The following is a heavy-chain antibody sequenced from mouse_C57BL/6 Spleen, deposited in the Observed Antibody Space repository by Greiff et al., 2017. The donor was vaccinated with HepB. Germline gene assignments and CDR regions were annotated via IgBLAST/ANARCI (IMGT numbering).Heavy chain of an antibody. J-gene: IGHJ2*01. CDR2: IDPSDSYT. V-gene: IGHV1-50*01. CDR1: GYTFTSYW. D-gene: IGHD1-1*01. Sequence: VQLQQPGAELVKPGASVKLSCKASGYTFTSYWMQWVKQRPGQGLEWIGEIDPSDSYTNYNQKFKGKATLTVDTSSSTAYMQLSSLTSEDSAVYYCARSNYGSSLDYWGQGTTLTVSS. CDR3: ARSNYGSSLDY.